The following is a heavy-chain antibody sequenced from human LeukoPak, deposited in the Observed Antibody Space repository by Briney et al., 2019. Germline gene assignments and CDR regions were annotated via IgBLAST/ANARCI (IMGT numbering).Heavy chain of an antibody. CDR2: ISSSSYI. Sequence: PGGSLRLSCAASGFTFSSYSMNWVRQAPGKGLEWVSSISSSSYIYYADSVKGRFTISRDSAKNSLYLQMNSLRAKDTAVYYCARVVGLPYYYYMDVWGKGTTVTVSS. V-gene: IGHV3-21*01. D-gene: IGHD2-15*01. CDR3: ARVVGLPYYYYMDV. CDR1: GFTFSSYS. J-gene: IGHJ6*03.